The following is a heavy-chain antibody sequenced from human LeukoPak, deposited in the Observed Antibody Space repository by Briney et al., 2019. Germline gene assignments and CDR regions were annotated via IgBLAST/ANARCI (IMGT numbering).Heavy chain of an antibody. CDR3: ARDRDCSGGSCYRTDAFDI. D-gene: IGHD2-15*01. CDR2: INPSGGST. Sequence: ASVKVSCKASGYTFTSYYMHWVRQAPGQGLEWMGIINPSGGSTSYAQKFQGRVTMTRDMSTSTVYMELSSLRSEDTAVYYCARDRDCSGGSCYRTDAFDIWGQGTMVTVSS. V-gene: IGHV1-46*01. J-gene: IGHJ3*02. CDR1: GYTFTSYY.